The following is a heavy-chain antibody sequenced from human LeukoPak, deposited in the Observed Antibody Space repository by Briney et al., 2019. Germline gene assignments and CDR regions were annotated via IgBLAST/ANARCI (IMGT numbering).Heavy chain of an antibody. CDR2: IYYSGST. J-gene: IGHJ4*02. CDR3: ARDLVYYDSSGYSDYFDY. Sequence: SETLSLTCTVSGGSISSSSYYWGWIRQPPGKGLEWIGSIYYSGSTYYNPSLKSRVTISVDTSKNQFPLKLSSVTAADTAVYYCARDLVYYDSSGYSDYFDYWGQGTLVTVSS. CDR1: GGSISSSSYY. V-gene: IGHV4-39*06. D-gene: IGHD3-22*01.